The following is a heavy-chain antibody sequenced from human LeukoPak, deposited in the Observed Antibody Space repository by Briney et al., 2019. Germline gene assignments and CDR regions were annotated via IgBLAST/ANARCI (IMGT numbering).Heavy chain of an antibody. J-gene: IGHJ3*02. CDR1: GGSISTSNYY. D-gene: IGHD3-10*01. Sequence: PSETLSLTCTVSGGSISTSNYYWGWVRQPPGKGLEWIGSIYDSGTTYYNPSLKSRVTISVDTSKNQFSLKLNSVTAADTAVYYCGHDFIRAESVSGAFDIWGQGTMVTVSS. V-gene: IGHV4-39*01. CDR3: GHDFIRAESVSGAFDI. CDR2: IYDSGTT.